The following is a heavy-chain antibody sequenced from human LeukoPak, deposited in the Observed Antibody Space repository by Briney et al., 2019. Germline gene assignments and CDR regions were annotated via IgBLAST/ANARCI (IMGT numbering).Heavy chain of an antibody. V-gene: IGHV3-23*01. CDR3: AKVLGQWLIQGVRAFDI. CDR2: ISGSGGST. D-gene: IGHD6-19*01. J-gene: IGHJ3*02. CDR1: SGSLSGYY. Sequence: ETLSLTCGVSSGSLSGYYWRWIRQPPGGGLEWFSAISGSGGSTYYAVSVKGRFTISRDNSKNTLYLQMNSLRAEDTAVYYCAKVLGQWLIQGVRAFDIWGQGTMVTVSS.